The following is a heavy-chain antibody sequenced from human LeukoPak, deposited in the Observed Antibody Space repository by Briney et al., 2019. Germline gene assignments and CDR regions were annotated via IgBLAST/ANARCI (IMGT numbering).Heavy chain of an antibody. D-gene: IGHD5-24*01. Sequence: GGSLRLSCAAAGFTFDEYAMHWIRQAPEKGLEWVSLINRDGVGTYYADSVKGRFTISRDNSKNSLYLQMNSLRAEDTALYYCVKEGPKSRWVHWGQGALVTVSS. CDR3: VKEGPKSRWVH. V-gene: IGHV3-43*02. CDR1: GFTFDEYA. CDR2: INRDGVGT. J-gene: IGHJ4*02.